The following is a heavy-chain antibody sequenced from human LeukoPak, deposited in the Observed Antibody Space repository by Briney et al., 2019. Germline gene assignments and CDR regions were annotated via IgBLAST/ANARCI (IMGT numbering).Heavy chain of an antibody. D-gene: IGHD2-2*01. CDR1: GGSISSSSYY. CDR2: IYYSGST. J-gene: IGHJ5*02. V-gene: IGHV4-39*02. CDR3: ARDLKYCSSTSCYSENWFDP. Sequence: SETLSLTCTVSGGSISSSSYYWGWIRQPPGKGLEWIGSIYYSGSTYYNPSLKSRVTISVDTSKNQFSLKLSSVTAADTAVYYCARDLKYCSSTSCYSENWFDPWGQGTLVTVSS.